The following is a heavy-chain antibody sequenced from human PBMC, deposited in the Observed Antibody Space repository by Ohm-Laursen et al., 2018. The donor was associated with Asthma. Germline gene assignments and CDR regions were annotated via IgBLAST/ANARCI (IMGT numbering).Heavy chain of an antibody. V-gene: IGHV3-33*08. Sequence: SLRLSCSASGFTFSSYGMHWVRQAPGKGLEWVAVIWYDGSNKYYADSVKGRFTIPRDNSKNTLYLQMNSLRAEDTAVYYCARDPRGYCSGGSCYSIYYYGMDVWGQGTTVTVSS. CDR3: ARDPRGYCSGGSCYSIYYYGMDV. CDR2: IWYDGSNK. D-gene: IGHD2-15*01. J-gene: IGHJ6*02. CDR1: GFTFSSYG.